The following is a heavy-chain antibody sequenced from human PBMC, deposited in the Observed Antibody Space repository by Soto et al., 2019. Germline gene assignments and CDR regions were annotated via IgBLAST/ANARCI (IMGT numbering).Heavy chain of an antibody. CDR3: ASPYPGYISGWYSYYYGMDV. CDR2: ISSSSSYI. V-gene: IGHV3-21*01. Sequence: EVQLVESGGGLVKPGGSLRLSCAASGFTFSSYSMNWVRQAPGKGLEWVSSISSSSSYIYYADSVKGRFTISRDNAKNSLYLQMNSLRAEDTAVYYCASPYPGYISGWYSYYYGMDVWGQGTTVTVSS. D-gene: IGHD6-19*01. CDR1: GFTFSSYS. J-gene: IGHJ6*02.